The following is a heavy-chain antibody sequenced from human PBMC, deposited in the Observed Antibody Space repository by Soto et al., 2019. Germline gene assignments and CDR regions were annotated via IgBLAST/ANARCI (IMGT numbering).Heavy chain of an antibody. J-gene: IGHJ4*02. V-gene: IGHV3-30-3*01. CDR1: GFTFSSYA. D-gene: IGHD5-18*01. Sequence: GGSLRLSCAASGFTFSSYAIHWVRQAPGKGLEWVAIISYDGSNKYYADSVKGRFTISRDNSKKTLYLQMDSLRVEDTAVYYSARERTPPTSMDFWGQGTLVTVSS. CDR2: ISYDGSNK. CDR3: ARERTPPTSMDF.